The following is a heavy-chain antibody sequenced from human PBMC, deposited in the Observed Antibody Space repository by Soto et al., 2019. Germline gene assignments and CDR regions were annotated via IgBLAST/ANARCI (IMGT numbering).Heavy chain of an antibody. V-gene: IGHV3-48*02. Sequence: EVQLVESGGGLVQPGGSLRLSCAASGFTFSSYSMNWVRQAPGKGLEWVSYISSSSSTIYYADSVKGRFTISRDNAKNSLYLQMNSLRDEDTAVYYCARYARDGYNYSSYYYYYYGMDVWGQGTTVTVSS. CDR2: ISSSSSTI. CDR1: GFTFSSYS. D-gene: IGHD5-12*01. CDR3: ARYARDGYNYSSYYYYYYGMDV. J-gene: IGHJ6*02.